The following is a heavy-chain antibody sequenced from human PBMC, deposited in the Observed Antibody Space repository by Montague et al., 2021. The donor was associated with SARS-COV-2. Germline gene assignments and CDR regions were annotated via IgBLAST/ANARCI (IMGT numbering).Heavy chain of an antibody. CDR1: GFDMRPFS. CDR3: TRRVEGAFQY. J-gene: IGHJ4*02. D-gene: IGHD3-3*01. CDR2: IYSDGTEK. V-gene: IGHV3-7*03. Sequence: SLRLSCATSGFDMRPFSMSWVRQAPGKGPEWVANIYSDGTEKYVDSVRGRFSTSRDNDKKSLFLQMNSLRIEDTALYYCTRRVEGAFQYWGQGSLVTVAS.